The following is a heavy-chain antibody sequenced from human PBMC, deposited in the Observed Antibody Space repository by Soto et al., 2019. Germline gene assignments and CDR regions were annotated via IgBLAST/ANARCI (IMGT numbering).Heavy chain of an antibody. D-gene: IGHD4-17*01. CDR2: MHHSGRT. J-gene: IGHJ4*02. CDR1: GYSISTGYY. Sequence: SETLSLTCSVSGYSISTGYYWGWIRQPPGKGLEWIGSMHHSGRTYYNPSLRSRITISIDTSKNQFSLKLSSVTAADTAVYYCARETSTVTKFNYWGQGTLVTVSS. CDR3: ARETSTVTKFNY. V-gene: IGHV4-38-2*02.